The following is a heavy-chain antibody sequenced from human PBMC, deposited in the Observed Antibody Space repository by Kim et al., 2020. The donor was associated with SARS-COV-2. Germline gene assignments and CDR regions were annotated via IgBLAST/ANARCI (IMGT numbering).Heavy chain of an antibody. CDR3: ARDPGRGWNLDC. D-gene: IGHD6-19*01. CDR1: VYTFIDHY. CDR2: INPSNGDT. J-gene: IGHJ4*02. Sequence: ASVKVSCKTSVYTFIDHYIHWVRQAPGQGLEWMGWINPSNGDTKSAQKFRGRVTVTREASITTAYLELTRLTSDDTAMYYCARDPGRGWNLDCWGQGTLVTVSS. V-gene: IGHV1-2*02.